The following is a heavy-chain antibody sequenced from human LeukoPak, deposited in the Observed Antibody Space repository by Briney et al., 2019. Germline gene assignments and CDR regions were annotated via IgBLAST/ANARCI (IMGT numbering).Heavy chain of an antibody. D-gene: IGHD5-12*01. V-gene: IGHV3-66*01. CDR3: ARGLWSGYDL. CDR1: XFTXXXXY. Sequence: RLSXXXXXFTXXXXYMXXXXXXXXXXLEWVSVIYSGGSTYYADSVKGRFTISRDNSKKTLYLQMNSLRAEDTAVYYCARGLWSGYDLWGQGTLVTVSS. J-gene: IGHJ4*02. CDR2: IYSGGST.